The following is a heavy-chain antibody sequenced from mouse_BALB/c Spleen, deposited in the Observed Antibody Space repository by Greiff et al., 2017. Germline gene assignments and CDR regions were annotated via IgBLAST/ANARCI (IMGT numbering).Heavy chain of an antibody. CDR1: GYTFTSYV. D-gene: IGHD1-1*01. CDR2: INPYNDGT. Sequence: VQLQQSGPELVKPGASVKMSCKASGYTFTSYVMHWVKQKPGQGLEWIGYINPYNDGTKYNEKFKGKATLTSDKSSSTAYMELSSLTSEDSAVYYCARKGHYYGSSRFDYWGQGTTLTVSS. V-gene: IGHV1-14*01. CDR3: ARKGHYYGSSRFDY. J-gene: IGHJ2*01.